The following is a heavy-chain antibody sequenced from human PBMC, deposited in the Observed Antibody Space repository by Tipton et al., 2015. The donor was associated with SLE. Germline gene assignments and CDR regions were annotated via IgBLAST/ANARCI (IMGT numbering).Heavy chain of an antibody. J-gene: IGHJ4*02. CDR2: TSKSGST. CDR3: ATVRLQRDGWYPWDF. Sequence: TLSLTCTVSGGSISSDDYYWTWIRQHPGKGLEWIGYTSKSGSTYYTPSLKSRVSISVDTSKNQVSLRLASVTAADTAVYYCATVRLQRDGWYPWDFWGQGTLVTV. V-gene: IGHV4-31*03. CDR1: GGSISSDDYY. D-gene: IGHD6-19*01.